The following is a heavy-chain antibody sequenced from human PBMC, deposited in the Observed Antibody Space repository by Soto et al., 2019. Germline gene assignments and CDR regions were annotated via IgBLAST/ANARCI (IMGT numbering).Heavy chain of an antibody. V-gene: IGHV3-33*01. J-gene: IGHJ4*02. CDR1: GFTFSSYG. CDR2: IWYDGDNK. Sequence: GGSLRLSCAASGFTFSSYGMHWVRQGPGKGLEWVAIIWYDGDNKYYADSVKGRFTISRDNSKNTLYLQMNSLRAEDTAIYYCARSIAVSGVGIDYCGQGTLVTVSS. CDR3: ARSIAVSGVGIDY. D-gene: IGHD6-19*01.